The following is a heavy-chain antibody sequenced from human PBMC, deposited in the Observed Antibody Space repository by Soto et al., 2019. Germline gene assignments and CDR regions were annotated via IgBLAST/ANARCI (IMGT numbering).Heavy chain of an antibody. CDR1: GYTFTSYG. V-gene: IGHV1-18*04. CDR3: AREKQITIFGVVIHYYYYYGMDV. CDR2: ISAYNGNT. J-gene: IGHJ6*02. D-gene: IGHD3-3*01. Sequence: QVQLVQSGAEVKKPGASVKVSCKASGYTFTSYGISWVRQAPGQGLEWMGWISAYNGNTNYAQKLQGRVTMTTDTATSTAYMELRSLRSDDTAVYYCAREKQITIFGVVIHYYYYYGMDVWGQGTTVTVSS.